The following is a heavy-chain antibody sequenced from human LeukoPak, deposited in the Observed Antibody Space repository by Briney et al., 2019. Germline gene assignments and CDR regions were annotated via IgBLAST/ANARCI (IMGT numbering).Heavy chain of an antibody. Sequence: GGSLRLSCAASGFTFSSSTMTWVRQSPGKGLEWVSSISSSSTYIYYADSVKGRFIISRDNAKNSLSLQMNSLRAEDTAVYYCARCSGSSTYHSDDYWGQGTLVTVSS. V-gene: IGHV3-21*01. CDR3: ARCSGSSTYHSDDY. CDR2: ISSSSTYI. CDR1: GFTFSSST. D-gene: IGHD2-15*01. J-gene: IGHJ4*02.